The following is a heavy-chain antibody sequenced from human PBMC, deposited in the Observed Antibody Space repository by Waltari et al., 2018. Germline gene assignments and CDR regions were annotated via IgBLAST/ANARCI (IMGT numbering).Heavy chain of an antibody. J-gene: IGHJ4*02. CDR3: ARDRYSGSPKLYYFDY. CDR1: GYSISRGYS. CDR2: IYHSGTT. Sequence: QVQLQESGPGLVKPSETLSLTCTVSGYSISRGYSWGWIRQPPGKGLEWIGNIYHSGTTYYSPSMKSRVTISVDTSKNQLSLKLNAVTAADTAVYYCARDRYSGSPKLYYFDYWGQGALVTVSS. D-gene: IGHD6-13*01. V-gene: IGHV4-38-2*02.